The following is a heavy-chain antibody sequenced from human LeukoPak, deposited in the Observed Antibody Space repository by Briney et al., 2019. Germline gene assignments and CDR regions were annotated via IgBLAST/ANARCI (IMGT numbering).Heavy chain of an antibody. CDR2: TYYKSKWYN. CDR1: GDSVSSNSAT. CDR3: ARVSSPWSPRDAFDI. V-gene: IGHV6-1*01. Sequence: SQTLSLTCAISGDSVSSNSATWNWIRQSPSRGLEWLGRTYYKSKWYNDYTVSVKSRITINSDTSKNQFSLQLNSVTPEDTAVYYCARVSSPWSPRDAFDIWGQGTMVTVSS. J-gene: IGHJ3*02. D-gene: IGHD1-26*01.